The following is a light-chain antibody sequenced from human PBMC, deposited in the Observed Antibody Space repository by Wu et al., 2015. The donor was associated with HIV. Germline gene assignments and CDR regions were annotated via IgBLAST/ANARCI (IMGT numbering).Light chain of an antibody. Sequence: EIGLTQSPDTLSVSPGERVTLSCRASQSVRSNVAWYQQKPGQPPRLLIFGAFTRAAGVPARFSGSGSGTDFTLTINNVQSEDLALYYCQQYDNWPPFTFGAGTKLNIK. J-gene: IGKJ3*01. CDR1: QSVRSN. CDR3: QQYDNWPPFT. CDR2: GAF. V-gene: IGKV3-15*01.